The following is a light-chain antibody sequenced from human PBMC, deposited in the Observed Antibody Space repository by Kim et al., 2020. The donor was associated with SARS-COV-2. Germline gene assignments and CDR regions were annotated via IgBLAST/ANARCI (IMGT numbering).Light chain of an antibody. V-gene: IGKV1-6*01. Sequence: AIQMTQSPSSLSASVGDRVTITCRASQVIGADLNWYQQKSGKAPKLLLYGASSLETGFPSRFDGSGAGTDFTLTISNLQPEDVASYYCLQDYSYPYTCGQGTKLEIK. J-gene: IGKJ2*01. CDR2: GAS. CDR3: LQDYSYPYT. CDR1: QVIGAD.